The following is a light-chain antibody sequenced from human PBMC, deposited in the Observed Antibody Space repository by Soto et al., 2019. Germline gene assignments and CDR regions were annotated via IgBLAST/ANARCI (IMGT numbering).Light chain of an antibody. CDR3: GSYTDSITYV. CDR1: TSDVGGYNY. Sequence: QSALTQPASVSGSLGQSVTISCTGTTSDVGGYNYVSWYQQHPGKAPILMIYEVTNRPSGVSNRFSGSKSGNTASLTISGLQVEDEADYYCGSYTDSITYVFGTGTKGHRP. V-gene: IGLV2-14*01. CDR2: EVT. J-gene: IGLJ1*01.